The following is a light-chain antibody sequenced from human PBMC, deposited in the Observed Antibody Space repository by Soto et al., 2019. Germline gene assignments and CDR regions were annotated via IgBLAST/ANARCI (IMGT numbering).Light chain of an antibody. Sequence: ILMTHSPDTLSVSPWESATLSFRSSQRVYTNLAWYQQRPGQAPRLLIYGASTRATGVPARFSGRGSGTEFTLTISSLQSEDFAVYYGQQHTNWPPNNFGKGTRLEIK. CDR1: QRVYTN. V-gene: IGKV3-15*01. CDR3: QQHTNWPPNN. CDR2: GAS. J-gene: IGKJ5*01.